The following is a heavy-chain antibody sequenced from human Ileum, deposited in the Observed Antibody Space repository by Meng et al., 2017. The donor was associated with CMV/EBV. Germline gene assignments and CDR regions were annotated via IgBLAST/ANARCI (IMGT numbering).Heavy chain of an antibody. J-gene: IGHJ4*02. Sequence: LALTCTISGFSLSTSGVAVGWIRQPPGKALEWLALIYWDNDKRYSPSLKNRLTITKDTSKNQVVLTMTNVDPGDTATYYCENQTGSYWGPGILVTVSS. V-gene: IGHV2-5*02. CDR3: ENQTGSY. CDR2: IYWDNDK. D-gene: IGHD3-10*01. CDR1: GFSLSTSGVA.